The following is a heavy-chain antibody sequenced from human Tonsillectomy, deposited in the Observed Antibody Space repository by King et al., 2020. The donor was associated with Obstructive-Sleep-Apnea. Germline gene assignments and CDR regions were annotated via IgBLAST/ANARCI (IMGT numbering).Heavy chain of an antibody. CDR3: ARESASGSYQYYFDY. CDR2: IIPILGIA. J-gene: IGHJ4*02. CDR1: GGTFSSYA. Sequence: QLVQSGAEVKKPGSSVKVSCKASGGTFSSYAISWVRQAPGQGLEWMGRIIPILGIANYAQKFQGRVTITADKSTSTAYMELSSLRSEETAMYYCARESASGSYQYYFDYWGQGTLVTVSS. V-gene: IGHV1-69*09. D-gene: IGHD1-26*01.